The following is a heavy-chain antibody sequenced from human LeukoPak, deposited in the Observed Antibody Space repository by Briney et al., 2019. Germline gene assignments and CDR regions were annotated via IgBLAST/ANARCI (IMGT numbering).Heavy chain of an antibody. CDR3: ARALTMVRGVTDWFDP. D-gene: IGHD3-10*01. Sequence: PSETLSLTCTVSGGSISSYYWSWIRQPPGKGLEWIGEINHSGSTNYNPSLKSRVTISVDTSKNQFSLKLSSVTAADTAVYYCARALTMVRGVTDWFDPWGQGTLVTVSS. J-gene: IGHJ5*02. CDR1: GGSISSYY. V-gene: IGHV4-34*01. CDR2: INHSGST.